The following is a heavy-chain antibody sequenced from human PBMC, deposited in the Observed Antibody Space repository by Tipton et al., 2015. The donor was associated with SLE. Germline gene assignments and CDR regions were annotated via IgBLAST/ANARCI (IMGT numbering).Heavy chain of an antibody. D-gene: IGHD1-14*01. V-gene: IGHV4-34*01. Sequence: LRLSCAVYGGSLTSYHWSWVRQPPGKGLEWIGGSNHRGNTNYNPSLKSRVTISIDSSKNQFSLKLTSVTAADTAVYYCARGAGGFVDSWGQGTLVTASS. CDR1: GGSLTSYH. CDR2: SNHRGNT. J-gene: IGHJ4*02. CDR3: ARGAGGFVDS.